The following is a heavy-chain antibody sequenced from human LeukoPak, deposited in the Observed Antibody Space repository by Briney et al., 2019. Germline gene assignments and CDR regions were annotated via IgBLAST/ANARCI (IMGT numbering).Heavy chain of an antibody. CDR2: INPNSGGT. CDR1: GYTFTGYY. D-gene: IGHD6-19*01. CDR3: ARRYGSSGWYVDY. Sequence: ASVKVSCKASGYTFTGYYMHWVRQAPGQGLEWMGWINPNSGGTNYAQKFQGRVTMTRDTSISTAYMELSRLRSDDTAVYYCARRYGSSGWYVDYWGQGTLVTVSS. J-gene: IGHJ4*02. V-gene: IGHV1-2*02.